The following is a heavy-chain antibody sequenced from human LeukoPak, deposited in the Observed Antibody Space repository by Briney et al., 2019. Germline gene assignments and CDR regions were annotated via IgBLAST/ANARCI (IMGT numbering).Heavy chain of an antibody. J-gene: IGHJ6*04. CDR3: AREWDV. CDR2: ISSRSRTI. Sequence: GGSLRLSCVASGFTFSTCSMTWVRQAPGKGLEWVSYISSRSRTIYYADSVKGRFTISRDNAKNSVYLQMHSLRVDDTAMYYCAREWDVWGKGTTVTVSS. V-gene: IGHV3-48*01. CDR1: GFTFSTCS.